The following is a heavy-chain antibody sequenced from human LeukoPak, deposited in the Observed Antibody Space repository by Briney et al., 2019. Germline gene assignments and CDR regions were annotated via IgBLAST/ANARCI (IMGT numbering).Heavy chain of an antibody. J-gene: IGHJ4*02. Sequence: PSETLSLTCTVSGGSISSYYWSWIRQPPGKGLEWIGYIYYSGSTNYNPSLKSRVTISVDTSKNQFSLKLNSVTAADTAVFYCARARVAAAGTPYFDYWGQGILVTVSS. D-gene: IGHD6-13*01. CDR2: IYYSGST. CDR1: GGSISSYY. CDR3: ARARVAAAGTPYFDY. V-gene: IGHV4-59*08.